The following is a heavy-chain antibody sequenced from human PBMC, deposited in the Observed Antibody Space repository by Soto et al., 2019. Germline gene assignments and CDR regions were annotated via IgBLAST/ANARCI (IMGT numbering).Heavy chain of an antibody. J-gene: IGHJ6*02. D-gene: IGHD3-3*01. CDR3: GRANASYYDFCSGSAYYYYGMDV. Sequence: QVQLVQSGAEVKKPGASVKVSCKASGYTFSSYAMHWVRQAPGQRLEWMGWINAGNGNTKYSQKFQGRVTITRDTSASTSYMELSSLRSEDTAVYYCGRANASYYDFCSGSAYYYYGMDVWGQGTTVTVSS. CDR2: INAGNGNT. V-gene: IGHV1-3*01. CDR1: GYTFSSYA.